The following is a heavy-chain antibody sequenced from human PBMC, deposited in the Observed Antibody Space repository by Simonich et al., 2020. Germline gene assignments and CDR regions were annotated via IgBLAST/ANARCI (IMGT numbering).Heavy chain of an antibody. CDR3: ARWAYSSSYFDY. CDR1: GGSIRSSSYY. D-gene: IGHD6-6*01. CDR2: IYCMGGT. J-gene: IGHJ4*02. Sequence: QLQLQESGPGLVKPSETLSLTCTVSGGSIRSSSYYWGWIRQPPGKGLEWIVSIYCMGGTDYNPSRKGRGTISVETSKNQFSLKLSSVTAADTAVYYCARWAYSSSYFDYWGQGTLVTVSS. V-gene: IGHV4-39*01.